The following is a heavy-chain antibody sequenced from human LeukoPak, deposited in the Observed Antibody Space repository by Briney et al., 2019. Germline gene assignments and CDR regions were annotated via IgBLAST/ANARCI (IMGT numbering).Heavy chain of an antibody. CDR2: INHSGST. V-gene: IGHV4-34*01. CDR3: ARGPKRIAAASVDY. CDR1: GGSFSGYY. D-gene: IGHD6-13*01. J-gene: IGHJ4*02. Sequence: SETLSLTCAVYGGSFSGYYWSWIRQPPGKGLEWIGEINHSGSTNYSPSLKSRVTISVDTSKNQFSLKLSSVTAADTAVYYCARGPKRIAAASVDYWGQGTLVTVSS.